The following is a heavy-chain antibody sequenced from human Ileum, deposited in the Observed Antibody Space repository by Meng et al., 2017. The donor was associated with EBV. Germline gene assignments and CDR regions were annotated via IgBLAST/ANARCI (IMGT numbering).Heavy chain of an antibody. CDR3: ARADKVRFDY. CDR1: GGSMSSTNW. J-gene: IGHJ4*02. Sequence: QVQLQEAGPGLGKLSGPLSLTCAVSGGSMSSTNWWSWVRQPPGKGLEWIGEIYHSGSTNYNPSLKSRVRISVDKSKNQFSLKLSSVTAADTAVYYCARADKVRFDYWGQGTLVTVSS. V-gene: IGHV4-4*02. CDR2: IYHSGST.